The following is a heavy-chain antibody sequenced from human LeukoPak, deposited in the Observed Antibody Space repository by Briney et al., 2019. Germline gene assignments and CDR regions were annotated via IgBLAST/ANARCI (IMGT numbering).Heavy chain of an antibody. CDR3: ATEVRNFGYIYGYGYYYYYLDV. J-gene: IGHJ6*03. CDR2: VKSKTNGGTT. Sequence: GGSLRLSCAASGITFSDAWMNWVRQIPGKGLEWVGRVKSKTNGGTTDYAAPVKGRFTISRDDSESTLYLQMNGLKTEDTAVYYCATEVRNFGYIYGYGYYYYYLDVWGKGTAVTVSS. V-gene: IGHV3-15*01. D-gene: IGHD5-12*01. CDR1: GITFSDAW.